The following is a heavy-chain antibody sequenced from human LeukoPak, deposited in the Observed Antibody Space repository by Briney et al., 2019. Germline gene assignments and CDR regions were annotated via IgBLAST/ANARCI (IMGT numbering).Heavy chain of an antibody. V-gene: IGHV4-59*12. J-gene: IGHJ4*02. CDR1: GGSISSYY. Sequence: SETLSLTCTVSGGSISSYYWSWIRQPPGKGLEWIGYIYYSGSTYYNPSLKSRVTISVDTSKNQFSLKLSSVTAADTAVYYCARGRNDYGDYGYFDYWGQGTLVTVSS. D-gene: IGHD4-17*01. CDR3: ARGRNDYGDYGYFDY. CDR2: IYYSGST.